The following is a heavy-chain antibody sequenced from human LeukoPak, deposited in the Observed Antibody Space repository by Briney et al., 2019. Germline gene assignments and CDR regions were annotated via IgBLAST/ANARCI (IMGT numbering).Heavy chain of an antibody. V-gene: IGHV3-21*01. D-gene: IGHD2-2*01. CDR3: ARGPLAVPADLRDYYYYYGMDV. J-gene: IGHJ6*02. CDR2: ISRSSSYI. Sequence: GGSLRLSCAASGFTFSSYSMNWVRQAPGKGLEWVSSISRSSSYIYYADSVKGRFTISRDNAKNSLYLQMNSLRAEDTAVYYCARGPLAVPADLRDYYYYYGMDVWGQGTTVTVSS. CDR1: GFTFSSYS.